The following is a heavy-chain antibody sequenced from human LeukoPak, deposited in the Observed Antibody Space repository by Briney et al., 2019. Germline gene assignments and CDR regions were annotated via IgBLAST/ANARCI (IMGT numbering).Heavy chain of an antibody. V-gene: IGHV3-48*01. D-gene: IGHD3-10*01. Sequence: PGGSLRLSCAASGFTFSSYSMNWVRQAPGKGLEWVSYISSSSSTIYYADSVKGRFTISRDNAKNSLYLQMNSLRAEDTAVYYCAREGRARFSYWFDPWGQGILVTVSS. J-gene: IGHJ5*02. CDR1: GFTFSSYS. CDR2: ISSSSSTI. CDR3: AREGRARFSYWFDP.